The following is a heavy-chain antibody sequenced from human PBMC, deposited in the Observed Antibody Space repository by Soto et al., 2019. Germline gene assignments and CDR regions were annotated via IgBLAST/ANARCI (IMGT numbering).Heavy chain of an antibody. Sequence: QVQLVESGGDVVQPGRSLTLSCAASGFTFSGYGFHWVRQAPGKGLEWVAIIWYDGSNKYYDDSVKGRFTISRDNSKNTVFLHMNRLRAEDTAVYYCTRCGNGYGKLDYWGQGTPVTVSS. CDR3: TRCGNGYGKLDY. V-gene: IGHV3-33*01. CDR1: GFTFSGYG. CDR2: IWYDGSNK. J-gene: IGHJ4*02. D-gene: IGHD3-22*01.